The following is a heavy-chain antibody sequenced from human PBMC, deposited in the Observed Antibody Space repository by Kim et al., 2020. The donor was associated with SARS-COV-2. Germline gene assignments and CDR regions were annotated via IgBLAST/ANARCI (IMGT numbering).Heavy chain of an antibody. D-gene: IGHD5-12*01. CDR1: GGSISSGGYY. CDR2: IYYSGST. Sequence: SETLSLTCTVSGGSISSGGYYWSWIRQHPGKGLEWIGYIYYSGSTYYNPSLKSRVTISVDTSKNQFSLKLSSVTAADTAVYYCARGASDIVATKYPADYWGQGTLVTVSS. J-gene: IGHJ4*02. CDR3: ARGASDIVATKYPADY. V-gene: IGHV4-31*03.